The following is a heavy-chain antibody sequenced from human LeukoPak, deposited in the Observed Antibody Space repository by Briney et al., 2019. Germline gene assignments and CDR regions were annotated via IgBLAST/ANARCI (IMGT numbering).Heavy chain of an antibody. D-gene: IGHD1-7*01. Sequence: PGGSLRLSCAASGFTFSSYWMHWVRQAPGKGLVWVSRFNSDGSRTTYADSVKGRFTISRDNAKSTLYLQMNSLRAEDTAAYYCARGATDTTRWFDPWGQGTLVTVSS. CDR2: FNSDGSRT. V-gene: IGHV3-74*01. CDR3: ARGATDTTRWFDP. J-gene: IGHJ5*02. CDR1: GFTFSSYW.